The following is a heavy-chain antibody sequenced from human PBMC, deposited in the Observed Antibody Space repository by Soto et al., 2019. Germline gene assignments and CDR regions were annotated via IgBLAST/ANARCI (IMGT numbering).Heavy chain of an antibody. J-gene: IGHJ6*02. Sequence: VSCKASGGTFSSYAISWVRQAPGQGLEWMGGIIPTFGTANYAQKFQGRVTITADESTSTADMELSSLRSEDTAVYYCARGLVLPAPMLCYYYGMDVWRQGTPVTISS. D-gene: IGHD2-2*01. CDR2: IIPTFGTA. V-gene: IGHV1-69*01. CDR1: GGTFSSYA. CDR3: ARGLVLPAPMLCYYYGMDV.